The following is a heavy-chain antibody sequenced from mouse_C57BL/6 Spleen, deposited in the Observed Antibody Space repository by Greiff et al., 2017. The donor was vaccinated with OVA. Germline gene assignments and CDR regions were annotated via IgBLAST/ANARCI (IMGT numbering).Heavy chain of an antibody. V-gene: IGHV1-69*01. D-gene: IGHD1-1*01. CDR3: ARGLVATRNAMDY. J-gene: IGHJ4*01. Sequence: QVQLQQPGAELVMPGASVKLSCKASGYTFTSYWMHWVKQRPGQGLEWIGEIDPSDSYTNYNQKFKGKSTLTVDKSSSTAYMQLSSLTSEDSAVYYCARGLVATRNAMDYWGQGTSVTVSS. CDR2: IDPSDSYT. CDR1: GYTFTSYW.